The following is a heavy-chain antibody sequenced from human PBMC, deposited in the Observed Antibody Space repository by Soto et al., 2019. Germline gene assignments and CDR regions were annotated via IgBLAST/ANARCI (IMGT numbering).Heavy chain of an antibody. CDR1: GCTFTSYD. CDR2: MNPNSGNT. CDR3: ARADRVVVVAATRALSAFDI. J-gene: IGHJ3*02. V-gene: IGHV1-8*01. Sequence: ASVKVSCKASGCTFTSYDINWVRQATGQGLEWMGWMNPNSGNTGYAQKFQGRVTMTRNTSISTAYMELSSLRSEDTAVYYCARADRVVVVAATRALSAFDIWGQGTMVTVSS. D-gene: IGHD2-15*01.